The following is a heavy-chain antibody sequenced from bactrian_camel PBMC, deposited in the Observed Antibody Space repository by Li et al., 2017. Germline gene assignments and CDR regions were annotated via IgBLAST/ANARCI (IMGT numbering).Heavy chain of an antibody. CDR1: GYISSRHC. J-gene: IGHJ6*01. D-gene: IGHD7*01. CDR3: AAGQTCGNWWKASEFGY. CDR2: IRRDGDE. V-gene: IGHV3S53*01. Sequence: VQLVESGGGSVQAGGSLRLSCTHSGYISSRHCMGWFRQSPGKAREGIAGIRRDGDEYYAGSVKGRFTISQDNAKTTAYLQMTSLKPEDSAMYFCAAGQTCGNWWKASEFGYWGQGTQVTVS.